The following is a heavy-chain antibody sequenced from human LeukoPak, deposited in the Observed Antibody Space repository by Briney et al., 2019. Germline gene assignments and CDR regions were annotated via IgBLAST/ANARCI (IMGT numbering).Heavy chain of an antibody. J-gene: IGHJ4*02. CDR1: GSSVSSDEYY. CDR2: VYYSGSS. Sequence: SETLSFTCTVSGSSVSSDEYYWSWVRQHPGKGLEWIGYVYYSGSSYYIPSLESRVTMSVEVSKNQFSLELRSVTAADTAVYYCARVKVLRFLEWFLDFWGQGALVTVSS. V-gene: IGHV4-31*03. D-gene: IGHD3-3*01. CDR3: ARVKVLRFLEWFLDF.